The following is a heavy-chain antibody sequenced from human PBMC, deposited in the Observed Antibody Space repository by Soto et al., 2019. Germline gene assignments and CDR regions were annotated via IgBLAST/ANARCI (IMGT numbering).Heavy chain of an antibody. V-gene: IGHV3-9*01. CDR1: GFTFDDYA. Sequence: GGSLRLSCAASGFTFDDYAMHWVRQAPGKGLEWVSGISWNSGSIGYADSVKGRFTISRDNAKNSLYLQMNSLRAEDTALYYCAKDSGAYDFWSGNAFDIWGQGTMVTVSS. CDR2: ISWNSGSI. CDR3: AKDSGAYDFWSGNAFDI. D-gene: IGHD3-3*01. J-gene: IGHJ3*02.